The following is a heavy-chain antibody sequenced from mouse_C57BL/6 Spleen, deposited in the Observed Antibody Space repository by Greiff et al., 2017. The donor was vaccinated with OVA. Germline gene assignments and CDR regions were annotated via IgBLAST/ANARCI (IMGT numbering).Heavy chain of an antibody. CDR2: IDPSDSET. J-gene: IGHJ1*03. V-gene: IGHV1-52*01. CDR3: ARGDYSNYSYWYFDV. CDR1: GYTFTSYW. Sequence: VQLQQPGAELVRPGSSVKLSCKASGYTFTSYWMHWVKQRPIQGLEWIGNIDPSDSETHYNQKFKDKATLTVDKSSSTAYMQLSSLTSEDSAVYYCARGDYSNYSYWYFDVWGTGTTVTVSS. D-gene: IGHD2-5*01.